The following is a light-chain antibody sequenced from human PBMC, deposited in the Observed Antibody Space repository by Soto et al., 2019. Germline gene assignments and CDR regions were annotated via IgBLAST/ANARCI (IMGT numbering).Light chain of an antibody. CDR1: QSIGTF. V-gene: IGKV1-39*01. J-gene: IGKJ1*01. Sequence: DIQMAQSPSSLSASLGATVSITCRASQSIGTFLNWYQQSPGKAPKLLIYAASSLQTGVPSRVSGSGSGTVFTLTIGSLQPEDFAPYYCQQSYSIPRPFGQGTKLEV. CDR3: QQSYSIPRP. CDR2: AAS.